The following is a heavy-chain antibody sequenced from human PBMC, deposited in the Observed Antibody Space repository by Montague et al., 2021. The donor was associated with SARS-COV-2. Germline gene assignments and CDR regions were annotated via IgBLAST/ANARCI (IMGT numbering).Heavy chain of an antibody. CDR2: IYYSGSA. CDR3: ARLPSSWDYYYYYGLDV. D-gene: IGHD6-13*01. Sequence: SETLSLTCTVSGGSISSYYWSWIRQPPGKGLEWIGYIYYSGSATYNPSLKSRLTMSVHTSENQLSLKLSSVTAADTAVYYCARLPSSWDYYYYYGLDVWAKGPRSPSP. V-gene: IGHV4-59*01. CDR1: GGSISSYY. J-gene: IGHJ6*02.